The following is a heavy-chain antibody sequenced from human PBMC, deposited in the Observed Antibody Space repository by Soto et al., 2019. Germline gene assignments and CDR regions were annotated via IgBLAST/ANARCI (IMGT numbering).Heavy chain of an antibody. V-gene: IGHV4-39*01. D-gene: IGHD1-26*01. Sequence: SETLSLTCTVSGGSISSSSYYWGWIRKPPGKGLEWIGSIYYSGSTYYNPSLKSRVTISVDTSKNQFSLKLSSVTAADTAVYYCARHPSYSGSYYYGMDVWGQGTTVTVSS. CDR3: ARHPSYSGSYYYGMDV. J-gene: IGHJ6*02. CDR2: IYYSGST. CDR1: GGSISSSSYY.